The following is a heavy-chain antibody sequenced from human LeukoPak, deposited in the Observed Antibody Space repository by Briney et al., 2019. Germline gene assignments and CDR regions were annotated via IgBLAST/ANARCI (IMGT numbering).Heavy chain of an antibody. D-gene: IGHD3-22*01. Sequence: ASVKVSCKASGYTFTSYGISWVRQAPGQGLEWMGWISAYNGNTNYAQKLQGRVTMTTDTSTSTAYMELRSLRSDDTAVYYCASTMIAGDAFDIWGQGTMVTVSS. CDR3: ASTMIAGDAFDI. V-gene: IGHV1-18*01. J-gene: IGHJ3*02. CDR2: ISAYNGNT. CDR1: GYTFTSYG.